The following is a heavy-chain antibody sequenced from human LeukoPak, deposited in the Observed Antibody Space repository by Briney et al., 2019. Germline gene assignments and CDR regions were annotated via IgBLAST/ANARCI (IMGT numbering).Heavy chain of an antibody. D-gene: IGHD3-10*01. CDR2: IKHDGSQK. CDR3: ARDGMGGIKAFDI. Sequence: QPGGSLRLSCAASGFTFSRYWMSWVRQAPGRGLEWVANIKHDGSQKYYVDSVEGRITISRDNAKNSLYLQMNSLTAEDTAVYFCARDGMGGIKAFDIWGQGTMVTVSS. CDR1: GFTFSRYW. V-gene: IGHV3-7*03. J-gene: IGHJ3*02.